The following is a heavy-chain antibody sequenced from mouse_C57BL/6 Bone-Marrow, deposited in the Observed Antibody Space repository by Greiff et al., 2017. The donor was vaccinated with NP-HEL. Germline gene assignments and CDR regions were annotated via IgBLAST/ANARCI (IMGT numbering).Heavy chain of an antibody. CDR2: ISSGGDYI. Sequence: EVMLVESGEGLVKPGGSLKLSCAASGFTFSSYAMSWVRQTPEKRLEWVAYISSGGDYIYYADTVKGRFTISRDNARNTLYLQMSSLKSEDTAMYYCTRDQEGLTTVGPYYFDYWGQGTTLTVSS. D-gene: IGHD1-1*01. CDR1: GFTFSSYA. CDR3: TRDQEGLTTVGPYYFDY. J-gene: IGHJ2*01. V-gene: IGHV5-9-1*02.